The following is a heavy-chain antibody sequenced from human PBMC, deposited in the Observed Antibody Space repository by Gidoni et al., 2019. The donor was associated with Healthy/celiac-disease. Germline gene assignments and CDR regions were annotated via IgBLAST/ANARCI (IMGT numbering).Heavy chain of an antibody. J-gene: IGHJ4*02. V-gene: IGHV3-23*01. Sequence: VQLLESGGGLVQPGGSLRLSCAASGFTFSSYAMSWVRQAPGTGLEWVSAISGSGCSTYYADSVKGRFTISRDNSKNTLYLQMNSLRAEDTAVYYCAKAPDIVVVPAAIVFYFDYWGQGTLVTVSS. CDR2: ISGSGCST. CDR1: GFTFSSYA. D-gene: IGHD2-2*01. CDR3: AKAPDIVVVPAAIVFYFDY.